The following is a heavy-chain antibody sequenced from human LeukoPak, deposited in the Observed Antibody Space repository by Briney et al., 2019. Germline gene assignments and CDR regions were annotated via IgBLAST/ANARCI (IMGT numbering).Heavy chain of an antibody. J-gene: IGHJ4*02. CDR1: GFTFSSYS. CDR2: IRRSGDTI. Sequence: GGSLRLSCAASGFTFSSYSMDWVRQAPGKGLEWVSYIRRSGDTIYYAESVKGRFTISRDNVKNSLYLQMNSLRAEDTAVYYCVRDPDALDYWGQGTLVTVSS. D-gene: IGHD2-2*01. CDR3: VRDPDALDY. V-gene: IGHV3-48*01.